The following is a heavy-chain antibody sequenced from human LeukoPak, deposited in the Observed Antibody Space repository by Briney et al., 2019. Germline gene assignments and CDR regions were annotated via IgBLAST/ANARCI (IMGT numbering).Heavy chain of an antibody. V-gene: IGHV4-30-2*01. CDR2: IYHSAST. CDR1: GGSISSDVYS. Sequence: SQTLSLTCAVSGGSISSDVYSWSWIRQPPGKGLEWIGFIYHSASTYYNPSLTSRLTISMDSSKNQFSLRLSSVTAADTAVYYCARRICGTTCYAGFDYWGQGTLVIVSS. J-gene: IGHJ4*02. CDR3: ARRICGTTCYAGFDY. D-gene: IGHD2-2*01.